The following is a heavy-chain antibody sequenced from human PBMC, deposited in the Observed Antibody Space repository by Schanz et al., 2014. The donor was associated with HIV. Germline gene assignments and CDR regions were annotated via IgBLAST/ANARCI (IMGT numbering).Heavy chain of an antibody. J-gene: IGHJ2*01. V-gene: IGHV1-69*01. CDR2: FIPIFGTT. Sequence: QVQVVQSGAEVKQPGSSVKVSCKASGGTFSSYAISWVRQAPGQGLEWMGGFIPIFGTTNYAQKFQGRVTITADESTSTTYLELSSLRSEDTAVYYCASQYSNYDSSRRYHWYFDLWGRGTLVTVSS. CDR1: GGTFSSYA. D-gene: IGHD5-12*01. CDR3: ASQYSNYDSSRRYHWYFDL.